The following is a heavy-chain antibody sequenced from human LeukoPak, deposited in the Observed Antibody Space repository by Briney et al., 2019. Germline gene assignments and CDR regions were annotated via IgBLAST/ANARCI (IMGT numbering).Heavy chain of an antibody. Sequence: GGSLRLSCAASGFTFSSYGMHWVRQAPGKGLEWVAVIWYDGSNKYYADSVKGRFTISRDNSKNTLYLQMNSLRTEDTAVYYCAKDLIVGATTSSGWGQGTLVTVSS. CDR2: IWYDGSNK. D-gene: IGHD1-26*01. J-gene: IGHJ4*02. CDR3: AKDLIVGATTSSG. CDR1: GFTFSSYG. V-gene: IGHV3-33*06.